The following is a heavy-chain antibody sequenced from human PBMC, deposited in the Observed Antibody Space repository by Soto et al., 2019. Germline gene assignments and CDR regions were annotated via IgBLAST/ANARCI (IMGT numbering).Heavy chain of an antibody. Sequence: SETLSLTCAVSGGSISSSNWWSWVRQPPGKGLEWIGEIYHSGSTNYNPSLKSRVTISVDKSKNQFSLKLSSVTAADTAVYYCARANPNYYGSGSTGDWGQGALVTVSS. J-gene: IGHJ4*02. CDR2: IYHSGST. CDR1: GGSISSSNW. CDR3: ARANPNYYGSGSTGD. D-gene: IGHD3-10*01. V-gene: IGHV4-4*02.